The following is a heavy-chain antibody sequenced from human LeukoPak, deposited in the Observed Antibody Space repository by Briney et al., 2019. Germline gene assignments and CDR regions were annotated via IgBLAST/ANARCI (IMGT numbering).Heavy chain of an antibody. CDR1: GYTFTDYD. CDR2: INPNSAST. V-gene: IGHV1-8*03. CDR3: ARGDFGETNTAFDV. J-gene: IGHJ3*01. D-gene: IGHD4-17*01. Sequence: ASVKVSCKTSGYTFTDYDVHWVRQAAGQGLEGMGWINPNSASTNYAQRLQGRVTFTRDTSLSIAYMELSSLTSEDAAVYFCARGDFGETNTAFDVWGQGTLVAVSS.